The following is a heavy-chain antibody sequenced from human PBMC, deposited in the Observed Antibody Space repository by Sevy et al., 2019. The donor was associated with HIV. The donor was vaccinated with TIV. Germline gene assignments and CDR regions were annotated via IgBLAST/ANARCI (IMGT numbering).Heavy chain of an antibody. CDR3: TIDEKKMELAY. D-gene: IGHD3-10*01. CDR1: GFTFSYYG. V-gene: IGHV3-30*03. Sequence: GGSLRLSCAASGFTFSYYGIHWVRQVPGKGLEWVALISADGTKKYYTDSVKGRFTISRDKSKNTLYLQVNSLRAEDTAGYYCTIDEKKMELAYWGQGTLVTVSS. J-gene: IGHJ4*02. CDR2: ISADGTKK.